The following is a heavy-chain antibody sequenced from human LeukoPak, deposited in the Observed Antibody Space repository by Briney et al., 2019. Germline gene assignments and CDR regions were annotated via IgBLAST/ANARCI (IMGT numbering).Heavy chain of an antibody. V-gene: IGHV4-59*08. CDR2: ISYSGIT. CDR1: GXSIMNYY. CDR3: ARHEGYTTRDY. J-gene: IGHJ4*02. D-gene: IGHD5-18*01. Sequence: SETLSLTCSVSGXSIMNYYWSWIRQPPGKGLGWIGYISYSGITGYNSSLRSRVTISLDMSKNQFSLKLTAVTAADTAVYYCARHEGYTTRDYWGQGTLVTVSS.